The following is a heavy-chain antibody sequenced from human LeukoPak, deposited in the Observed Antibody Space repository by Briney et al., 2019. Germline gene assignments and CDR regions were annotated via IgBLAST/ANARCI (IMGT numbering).Heavy chain of an antibody. Sequence: PSETLSLTCTVSGGSISSSSYYWGWIRQPPGKGLEWIGSIYYSGSTYYNPSLKSRVTISVDTSKNQFSLKLSSVTAADTAVYYCARDSFVTYYYDSSGYYINDAFDIWGQGTMVTVSS. CDR3: ARDSFVTYYYDSSGYYINDAFDI. D-gene: IGHD3-22*01. CDR2: IYYSGST. CDR1: GGSISSSSYY. J-gene: IGHJ3*02. V-gene: IGHV4-39*07.